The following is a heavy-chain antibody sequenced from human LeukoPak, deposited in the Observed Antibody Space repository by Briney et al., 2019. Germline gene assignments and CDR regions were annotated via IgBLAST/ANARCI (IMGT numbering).Heavy chain of an antibody. J-gene: IGHJ3*02. CDR3: AKDPNGDYIGTFDI. D-gene: IGHD4-17*01. Sequence: PGGSLRLSCATSQFNFNKFGMTWVRQAPGKGLEWVSSISGNGGSTQYADSVQGRFAISRDNSKNTLYLQMNSLRAEDTAVYFCAKDPNGDYIGTFDIWGRGTMVTVSS. CDR2: ISGNGGST. V-gene: IGHV3-23*01. CDR1: QFNFNKFG.